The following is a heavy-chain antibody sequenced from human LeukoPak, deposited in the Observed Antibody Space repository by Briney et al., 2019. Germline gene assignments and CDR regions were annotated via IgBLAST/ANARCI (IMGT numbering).Heavy chain of an antibody. Sequence: SETLSLTCTVSGYSISGGYYWGWIRQPPGKGLEWIGTIYHSGSTNYNPSLKSRVTISADTSKNQFSLKLSSVTAADTAVYYCARHTIVRWLGWYGQRTPFDYWGQGTLVTVSS. CDR3: ARHTIVRWLGWYGQRTPFDY. V-gene: IGHV4-38-2*02. CDR1: GYSISGGYY. CDR2: IYHSGST. J-gene: IGHJ4*02. D-gene: IGHD6-19*01.